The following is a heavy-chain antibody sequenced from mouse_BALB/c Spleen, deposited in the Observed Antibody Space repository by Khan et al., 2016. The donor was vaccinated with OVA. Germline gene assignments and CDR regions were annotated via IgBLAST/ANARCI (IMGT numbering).Heavy chain of an antibody. CDR3: ARWNYRYDGYFDY. D-gene: IGHD2-14*01. CDR1: GDSITSGY. CDR2: ISSSDST. Sequence: EVQLQESGPSLVKPSQTLSLTCSVTGDSITSGYWNWIRKFPGHKLEYMGYISSSDSTFYNPSLKSRISITRDTSKNQYYLPLNSVTTEDTATYYCARWNYRYDGYFDYWGQGTTLTVSS. V-gene: IGHV3-8*02. J-gene: IGHJ2*01.